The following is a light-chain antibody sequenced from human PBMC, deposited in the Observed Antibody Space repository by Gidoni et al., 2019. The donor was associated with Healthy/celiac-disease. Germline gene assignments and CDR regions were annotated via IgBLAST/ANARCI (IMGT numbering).Light chain of an antibody. V-gene: IGKV1-33*01. Sequence: IQMTHSPSSLPASVGDRVTITCQASKDISNNLNWYQQKPGKAPKLLIYDASNLETGVPSRFSGSGSGTDFTFTISSLQPEDIATYYCQQYGNLPLYTFGQGTKLEIK. CDR3: QQYGNLPLYT. J-gene: IGKJ2*01. CDR1: KDISNN. CDR2: DAS.